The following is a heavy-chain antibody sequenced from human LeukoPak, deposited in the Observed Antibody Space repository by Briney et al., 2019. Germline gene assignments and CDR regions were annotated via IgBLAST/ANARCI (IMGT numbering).Heavy chain of an antibody. V-gene: IGHV3-21*01. Sequence: PGGSLRLSCAASGFTFSTCSMKWVRQAPGKALEWVSSISGSSYHIYYADSVKGRFTISRDNANNLLYLQMNSLGAEDTAVYYCASGTIVGARGADNWGQGTLVTVSS. D-gene: IGHD1-26*01. CDR3: ASGTIVGARGADN. CDR2: ISGSSYHI. CDR1: GFTFSTCS. J-gene: IGHJ4*02.